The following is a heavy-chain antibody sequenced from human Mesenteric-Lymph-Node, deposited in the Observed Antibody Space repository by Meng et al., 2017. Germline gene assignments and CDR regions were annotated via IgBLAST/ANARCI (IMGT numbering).Heavy chain of an antibody. J-gene: IGHJ4*02. CDR1: ISNA. V-gene: IGHV3-NL1*01. CDR3: AALPFCSSNNCYHGDFDH. Sequence: QVQLVEAGGGVGQPARSLLISNAMHWVRQTPGKGLEWVSGISAGGVTTDYADSVKGRFTISRDNSRNTLYLHMNSLRPEDTAVYFCAALPFCSSNNCYHGDFDHWGQGALVTVSS. CDR2: ISAGGVTT. D-gene: IGHD2-2*01.